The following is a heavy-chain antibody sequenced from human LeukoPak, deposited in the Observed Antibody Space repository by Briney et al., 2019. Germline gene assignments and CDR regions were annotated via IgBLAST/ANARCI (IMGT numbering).Heavy chain of an antibody. V-gene: IGHV1-69*06. CDR1: GGTFSSYA. Sequence: ASVKVSCKASGGTFSSYAISWVRQAPGQGLEWMGGIIPIFGTANYAQKFQGRVTITADKSTSTAYMELSSLRSEDTAVYYCAREAVVAATPYYFDYWGQGTLVNVSS. CDR2: IIPIFGTA. CDR3: AREAVVAATPYYFDY. D-gene: IGHD2-15*01. J-gene: IGHJ4*02.